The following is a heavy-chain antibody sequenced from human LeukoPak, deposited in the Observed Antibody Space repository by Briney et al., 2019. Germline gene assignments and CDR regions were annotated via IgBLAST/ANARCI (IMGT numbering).Heavy chain of an antibody. V-gene: IGHV3-48*03. Sequence: AGSLTLSCTASGFTFSSYEMDWIRQAPGQGLDWVSYMSGSGNTIYYADSVKGRFTISRDNPRNSLYLQMNSLRAEDTAVYYCVKTFGWDLGHGYLENWGQGTLVTVSS. CDR1: GFTFSSYE. J-gene: IGHJ4*02. CDR3: VKTFGWDLGHGYLEN. D-gene: IGHD1-26*01. CDR2: MSGSGNTI.